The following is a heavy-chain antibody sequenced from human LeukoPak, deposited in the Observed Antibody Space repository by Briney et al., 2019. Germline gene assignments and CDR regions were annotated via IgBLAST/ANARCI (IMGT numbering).Heavy chain of an antibody. D-gene: IGHD6-13*01. CDR1: GFTFSSYA. CDR2: INHSGST. V-gene: IGHV4-34*01. J-gene: IGHJ5*02. Sequence: GSLRLSCAASGFTFSSYAMSWVRQAPGKGLEWIGEINHSGSTNYNPSLKSRVTISVDTSKNQFSLKLSSVTAADTAVYYCASKGIAAAGNIGWFDPWGQGTLVTVSS. CDR3: ASKGIAAAGNIGWFDP.